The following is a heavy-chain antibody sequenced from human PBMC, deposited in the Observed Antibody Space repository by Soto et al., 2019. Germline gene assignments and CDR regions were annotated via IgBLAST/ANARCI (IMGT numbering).Heavy chain of an antibody. Sequence: VASVKVSCKASGYTFTGYYMHWVRQAPGQGLEWMGWINPNSGGTNYAQKFQGRVTMTRDTSISTAYMELSRLRSDDTAVYYCARDRVAATLYYYYYYGMDVWDQGTTVTV. V-gene: IGHV1-2*02. J-gene: IGHJ6*02. CDR3: ARDRVAATLYYYYYYGMDV. D-gene: IGHD2-15*01. CDR2: INPNSGGT. CDR1: GYTFTGYY.